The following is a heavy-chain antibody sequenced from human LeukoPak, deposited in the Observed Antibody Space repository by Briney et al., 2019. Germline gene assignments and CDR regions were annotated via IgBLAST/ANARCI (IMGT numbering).Heavy chain of an antibody. D-gene: IGHD3/OR15-3a*01. CDR3: ATVHGISGLPY. J-gene: IGHJ4*02. CDR1: NLQFSTYS. Sequence: GGSLRLSCVVSNLQFSTYSMTWVRQSPGRGLEWVSGLSETGRTTYYADSVKGRFTVSRDNSKNTLHLQMTSLRADDTAVYYCATVHGISGLPYWGQGTVVTVSS. V-gene: IGHV3-23*01. CDR2: LSETGRTT.